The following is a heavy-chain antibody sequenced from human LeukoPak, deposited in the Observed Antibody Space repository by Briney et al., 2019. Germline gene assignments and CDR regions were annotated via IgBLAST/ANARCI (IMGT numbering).Heavy chain of an antibody. Sequence: SETLSLTCTVSGGSISSSSYYWGWIRQPPGKGLEWIGSIYYSGSTHYNPSLKSRVAISVDTSKNQFSLKLSSVTAADTAVYYCATLGFSSGYYYYFDHWGQGTLVTVSS. CDR2: IYYSGST. CDR1: GGSISSSSYY. CDR3: ATLGFSSGYYYYFDH. J-gene: IGHJ4*02. V-gene: IGHV4-39*07. D-gene: IGHD3-22*01.